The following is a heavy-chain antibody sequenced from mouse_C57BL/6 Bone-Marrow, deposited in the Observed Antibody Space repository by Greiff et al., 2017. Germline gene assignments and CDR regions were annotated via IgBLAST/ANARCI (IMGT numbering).Heavy chain of an antibody. CDR3: ARAPYYGSTFDV. Sequence: VQLQQSGAELVRPGTSVKVSCKASGYAFTNYLIEWVKQRPGQGLEWIGVINPGSGGTNYNEKFKGKATLTADKSSSTAYMQLSSLTSEDSAVYFSARAPYYGSTFDVWGTGTTVTVSS. CDR2: INPGSGGT. CDR1: GYAFTNYL. D-gene: IGHD1-1*01. V-gene: IGHV1-54*01. J-gene: IGHJ1*03.